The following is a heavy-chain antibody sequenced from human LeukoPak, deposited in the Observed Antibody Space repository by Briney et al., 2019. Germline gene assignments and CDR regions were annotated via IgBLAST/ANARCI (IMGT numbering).Heavy chain of an antibody. V-gene: IGHV3-23*01. D-gene: IGHD3-10*01. CDR1: GFTFSSYA. CDR2: ISGSGGST. CDR3: AKRTNTGFMVRGAIDY. J-gene: IGHJ4*02. Sequence: PGGSLRLSCAASGFTFSSYAMSWIRQAPGKGLEWVSAISGSGGSTYYADSVKGRFTISRDNSKNTLYLQMNSLRAEDTAVYYCAKRTNTGFMVRGAIDYWGQGTLVTVSS.